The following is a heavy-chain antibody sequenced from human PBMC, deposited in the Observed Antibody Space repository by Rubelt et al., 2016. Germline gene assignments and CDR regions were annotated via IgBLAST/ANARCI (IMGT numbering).Heavy chain of an antibody. J-gene: IGHJ5*02. V-gene: IGHV4-39*01. CDR2: IVYSGRT. Sequence: QLQLQESGPGLVKPSETLSLTCTVSGGSISSSSYYWGWIRQPPGKGLAWIGSIVYSGRTYYNPVLKGRVTIAVDRSKNQFSLKLSSVTAADTAVYYCARVTPLPENLWGQGTLVTVSS. CDR1: GGSISSSSYY. D-gene: IGHD1-14*01. CDR3: ARVTPLPENL.